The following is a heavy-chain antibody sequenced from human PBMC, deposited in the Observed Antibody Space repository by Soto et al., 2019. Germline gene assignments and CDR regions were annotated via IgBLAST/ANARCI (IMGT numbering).Heavy chain of an antibody. J-gene: IGHJ5*02. V-gene: IGHV5-51*01. CDR1: GHTFPNYW. CDR2: IYPGDSDT. D-gene: IGHD2-2*01. Sequence: PGESRKISCKGSGHTFPNYWIAWVRQMPGKGLEWLGLIYPGDSDTRYSASFQGQVTISADKSITTAYLQWSSLKASDTAMYYCARVKSPPAAPYNWFDPWGQGTLVTVSS. CDR3: ARVKSPPAAPYNWFDP.